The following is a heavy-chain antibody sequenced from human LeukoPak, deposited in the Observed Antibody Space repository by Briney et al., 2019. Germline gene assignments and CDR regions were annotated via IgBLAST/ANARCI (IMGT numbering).Heavy chain of an antibody. CDR3: ARVREIAVAGTAGY. D-gene: IGHD6-19*01. CDR1: GYTFTGYY. J-gene: IGHJ4*01. CDR2: INPNSGGT. Sequence: ASVKVSCKASGYTFTGYYMHWVRQAPGQGLEWMGWINPNSGGTNYAQKFQGRVTMTRDTSISTAYMELSRLRSDDTAVYYCARVREIAVAGTAGYSGHGNLVTVSS. V-gene: IGHV1-2*02.